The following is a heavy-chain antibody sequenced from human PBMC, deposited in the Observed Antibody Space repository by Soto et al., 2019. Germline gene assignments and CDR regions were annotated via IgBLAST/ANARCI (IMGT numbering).Heavy chain of an antibody. CDR2: IYTKERT. CDR1: GGSITNYY. Sequence: SETLSLTCTVSGGSITNYYWSCVRQPAGKGLEWIGRIYTKERTNYNLSFRNRVTMSVDTSKNQFSLKLDAVTAADTAVYYCARDDYKDGGNNWFDPWGQGTLVTV. J-gene: IGHJ5*02. D-gene: IGHD3-16*01. CDR3: ARDDYKDGGNNWFDP. V-gene: IGHV4-4*07.